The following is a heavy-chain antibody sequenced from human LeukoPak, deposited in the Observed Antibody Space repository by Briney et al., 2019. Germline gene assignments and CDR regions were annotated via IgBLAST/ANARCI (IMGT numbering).Heavy chain of an antibody. Sequence: SVKVSCKASGGTFSSYAISWLRQAPGQGLEWMGGIIPIFGTANYAQKFQGRVTITADESTSTAYMELSSLRSEDTAVYYCAGSGYSVGSFDSWGQGTMVTVSS. D-gene: IGHD3-22*01. V-gene: IGHV1-69*01. J-gene: IGHJ3*02. CDR1: GGTFSSYA. CDR2: IIPIFGTA. CDR3: AGSGYSVGSFDS.